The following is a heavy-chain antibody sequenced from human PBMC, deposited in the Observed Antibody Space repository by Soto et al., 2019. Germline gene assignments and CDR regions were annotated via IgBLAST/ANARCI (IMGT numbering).Heavy chain of an antibody. CDR3: ARYDSSGYRG. D-gene: IGHD3-22*01. Sequence: GGSLRLSCEASGFTFTSYAMHWVRQAPGKGLEWVAVISYDGINEYYADSVKGRFTISRDNSKNTLFLQMSSLRVEDTAVYYCARYDSSGYRGWGQGTLVTVSS. CDR2: ISYDGINE. J-gene: IGHJ4*02. V-gene: IGHV3-30*15. CDR1: GFTFTSYA.